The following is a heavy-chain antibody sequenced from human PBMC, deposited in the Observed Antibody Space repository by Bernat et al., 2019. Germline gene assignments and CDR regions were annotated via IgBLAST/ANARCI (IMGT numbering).Heavy chain of an antibody. CDR3: AKGGYGNWFFDL. Sequence: EVQLVESGGGLVQPGGSLRLSCAASGFTFSTYAMSWVRQAPGKGLEWVASISGNGSNTFYVDSVRGRFSVSRDNAKNTLYLQMNSLRADDTDVYYCAKGGYGNWFFDLWGRGTLVSVSS. D-gene: IGHD4-17*01. CDR1: GFTFSTYA. V-gene: IGHV3-23*04. J-gene: IGHJ2*01. CDR2: ISGNGSNT.